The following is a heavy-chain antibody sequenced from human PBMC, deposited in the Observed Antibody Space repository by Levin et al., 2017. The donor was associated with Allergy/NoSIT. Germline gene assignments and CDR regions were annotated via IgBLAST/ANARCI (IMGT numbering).Heavy chain of an antibody. V-gene: IGHV3-53*01. Sequence: GGSLRLSCAASGFTVSSNYMSWVRQAPGKGLEWVSVIYSGGSTYYADSVKGRFTISRDNSKNTLYLQMNSLRAEDTAVYYCARDCSGGSCYSDYYGMDVWGQGTTVTVSS. CDR1: GFTVSSNY. J-gene: IGHJ6*02. CDR2: IYSGGST. CDR3: ARDCSGGSCYSDYYGMDV. D-gene: IGHD2-15*01.